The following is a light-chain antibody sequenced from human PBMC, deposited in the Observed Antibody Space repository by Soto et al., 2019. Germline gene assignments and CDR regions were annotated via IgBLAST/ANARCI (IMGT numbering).Light chain of an antibody. Sequence: QSVLTQPPSLSGAPGQRVTISCTGSSSNIGAGYDVHWYQQLPGTAPKLLIHGHSNRPSGLPDRFSGSKSGTSASLAITGLQAEDEADYFCQSSDSSRGGSVFGGGTQLTVL. CDR3: QSSDSSRGGSV. J-gene: IGLJ2*01. CDR1: SSNIGAGYD. CDR2: GHS. V-gene: IGLV1-40*01.